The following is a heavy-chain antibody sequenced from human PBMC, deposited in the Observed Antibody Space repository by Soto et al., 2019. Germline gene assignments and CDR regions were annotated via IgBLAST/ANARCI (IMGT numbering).Heavy chain of an antibody. Sequence: QVQLQESGPGLVKPSETLSLTCAVSGYSISSGYYWGWIRQPPGKGLEWIGNIYHSGITYYNPSLKSRVIISVDTSKNQFSLKLNSVTAADTAVYYCARSSSSGGTDSWGQGTLVTVSS. J-gene: IGHJ5*01. CDR1: GYSISSGYY. CDR3: ARSSSSGGTDS. D-gene: IGHD6-6*01. CDR2: IYHSGIT. V-gene: IGHV4-38-2*01.